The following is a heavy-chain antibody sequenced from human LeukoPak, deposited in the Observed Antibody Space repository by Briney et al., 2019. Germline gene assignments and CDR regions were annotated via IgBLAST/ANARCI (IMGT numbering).Heavy chain of an antibody. CDR2: ISGSGGST. CDR3: ARAVWGSPDYYYGMDV. Sequence: SGGSLRLSCAASGFTFSSYAMSWVRQAPGKGLEWVSAISGSGGSTYYADSVKGRFTISRDNSKNTLYVQMNSLRAEDTAVYYCARAVWGSPDYYYGMDVWGQGTTVTVSS. CDR1: GFTFSSYA. D-gene: IGHD7-27*01. V-gene: IGHV3-23*01. J-gene: IGHJ6*02.